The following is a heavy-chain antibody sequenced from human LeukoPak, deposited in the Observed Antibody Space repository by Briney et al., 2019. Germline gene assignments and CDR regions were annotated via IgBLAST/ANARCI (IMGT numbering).Heavy chain of an antibody. CDR3: AREGPMLRGVFDY. V-gene: IGHV3-48*03. CDR2: ISSGGDTI. J-gene: IGHJ4*02. Sequence: GGSLRLSCAVSGFTFRNYEMNWVRQAPGKGLEWVSYISSGGDTIYYADSVKGRFTISRDNAKNSLYLQMNILRAEDTAVYYCAREGPMLRGVFDYWGQGTLLTVSS. D-gene: IGHD3-10*01. CDR1: GFTFRNYE.